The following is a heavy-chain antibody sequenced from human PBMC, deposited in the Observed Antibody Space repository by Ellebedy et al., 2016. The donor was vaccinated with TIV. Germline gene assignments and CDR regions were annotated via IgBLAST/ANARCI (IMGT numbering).Heavy chain of an antibody. V-gene: IGHV3-74*01. CDR1: GFTFSSHW. D-gene: IGHD2/OR15-2a*01. J-gene: IGHJ4*02. CDR3: ARATAVSSTAD. Sequence: GESLKISXVASGFTFSSHWMYWVRQAPGKGLVWVSRINGDGSNTNYADSVKGRFTISRDNAKDTLFLQMSSLRADDTAVYYCARATAVSSTADWGQGTLVIVSS. CDR2: INGDGSNT.